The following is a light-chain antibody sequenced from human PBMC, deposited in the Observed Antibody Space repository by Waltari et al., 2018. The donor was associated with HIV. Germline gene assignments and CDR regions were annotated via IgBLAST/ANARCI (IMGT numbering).Light chain of an antibody. CDR3: QGRSNWPPPYT. Sequence: EIVLTQSPATLSLSPRARATLSYRASQSGRSYLARYQQKPGQAPRLLIYDSSNRATGIPARFSGSGSGTDFTRTITSLEPEDFAVYYCQGRSNWPPPYTFGQGTKLEI. J-gene: IGKJ2*01. V-gene: IGKV3-11*01. CDR2: DSS. CDR1: QSGRSY.